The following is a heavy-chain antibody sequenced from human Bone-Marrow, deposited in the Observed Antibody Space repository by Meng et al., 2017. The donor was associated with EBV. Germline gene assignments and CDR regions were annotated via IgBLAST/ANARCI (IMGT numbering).Heavy chain of an antibody. CDR1: GFTFTTCT. J-gene: IGHJ4*02. CDR3: AGDILIGVPDYFDY. D-gene: IGHD2/OR15-2a*01. V-gene: IGHV3-30*04. Sequence: VQLVESGGGVVQRGGSVRLSCVASGFTFTTCTMHWVRQAPGKGLEWVAVIAHDANRKYYADSVKGRFTVSRDDSKNTLYLEMSSLRPEDTAVYYCAGDILIGVPDYFDYWGQGTLVTVAS. CDR2: IAHDANRK.